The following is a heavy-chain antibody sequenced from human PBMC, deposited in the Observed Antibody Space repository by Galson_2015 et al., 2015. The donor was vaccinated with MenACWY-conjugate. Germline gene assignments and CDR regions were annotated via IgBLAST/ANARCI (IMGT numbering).Heavy chain of an antibody. CDR2: INSDGRST. D-gene: IGHD3-22*01. CDR1: GFTFSTYW. V-gene: IGHV3-74*01. CDR3: TKQIDASGYSDY. Sequence: SLRLSCAASGFTFSTYWMHWVRQAPGKGLVWVSRINSDGRSTSYADSVKGRFTISRDNAKNTLYLQMNSLRVEDTALYFCTKQIDASGYSDYWGQGTLVTVSS. J-gene: IGHJ4*02.